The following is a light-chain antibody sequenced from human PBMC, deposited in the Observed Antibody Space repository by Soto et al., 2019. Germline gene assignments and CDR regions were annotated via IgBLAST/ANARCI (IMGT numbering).Light chain of an antibody. Sequence: GVVTQSPLSLPVTLGQAASISCRWSQSLVFSDGNTYLSWFQQRPGQSPRRLIYKVSKRDSGVPDRFSGSGSGTEFTLKISRVEAEDVGVYYCMQGTHWPPITFGQGTRLEIK. J-gene: IGKJ5*01. CDR1: QSLVFSDGNTY. CDR2: KVS. CDR3: MQGTHWPPIT. V-gene: IGKV2-30*01.